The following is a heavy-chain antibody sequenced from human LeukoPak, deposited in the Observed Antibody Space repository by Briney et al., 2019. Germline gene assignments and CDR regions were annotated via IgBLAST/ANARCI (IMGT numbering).Heavy chain of an antibody. CDR3: GRVFGIAVAAVYYYYGMDV. CDR2: ISSSSSYI. CDR1: GFTFSSYS. Sequence: GGSETLFCAASGFTFSSYSMNWVRQAPGKGLEWVSSISSSSSYIYYADSVKGRFTISRDNAKNSLYLQMNSLRAEDTAVYYCGRVFGIAVAAVYYYYGMDVWGQG. V-gene: IGHV3-21*01. D-gene: IGHD6-19*01. J-gene: IGHJ6*02.